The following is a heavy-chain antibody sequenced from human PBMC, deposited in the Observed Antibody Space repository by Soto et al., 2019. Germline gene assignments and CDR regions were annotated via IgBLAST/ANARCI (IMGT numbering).Heavy chain of an antibody. CDR1: GGSVSGGSYY. CDR2: IYFSERT. Sequence: QVQLQESGPGLVKPSETLSLTCTVSGGSVSGGSYYWNWIRQPPGKGLEWIGYIYFSERTNYNPSLKXRXTXSXXTSKNQFSLKLTSATAADTAVYYCSRDVDFGEEDVWGQGTTVTVSS. J-gene: IGHJ6*02. D-gene: IGHD4-17*01. V-gene: IGHV4-61*01. CDR3: SRDVDFGEEDV.